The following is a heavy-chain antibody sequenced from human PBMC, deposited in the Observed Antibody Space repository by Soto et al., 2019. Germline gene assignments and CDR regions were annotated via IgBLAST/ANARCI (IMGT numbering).Heavy chain of an antibody. Sequence: PSETLXLTCTVSGGTISSYYWSWIRQPPGKGLEWIGYIYYSGSTNYNPSLKSRVTISVDTSKNQFSLKLSSVTAADTAVYYCARQGSDQLLYYYYSGLDIWGQGTTVTVSS. V-gene: IGHV4-59*01. D-gene: IGHD2-2*01. J-gene: IGHJ6*02. CDR3: ARQGSDQLLYYYYSGLDI. CDR2: IYYSGST. CDR1: GGTISSYY.